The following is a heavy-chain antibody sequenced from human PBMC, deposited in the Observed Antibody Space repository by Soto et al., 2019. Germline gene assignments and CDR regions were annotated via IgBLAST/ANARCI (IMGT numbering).Heavy chain of an antibody. Sequence: ASVKVSCKASGYTFTSYYMHWVRQAPGQGLEWMGIINPSGGSTSYAQKFQGRVTMTRDTSTSTVYMELSSLRSEDTAVYYCARDTQYFIVVVPAAMHYGMAVWGQGTTVTVSS. CDR3: ARDTQYFIVVVPAAMHYGMAV. D-gene: IGHD2-2*01. CDR2: INPSGGST. CDR1: GYTFTSYY. J-gene: IGHJ6*02. V-gene: IGHV1-46*01.